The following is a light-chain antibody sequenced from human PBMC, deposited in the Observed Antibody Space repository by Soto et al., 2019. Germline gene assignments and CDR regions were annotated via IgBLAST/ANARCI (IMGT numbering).Light chain of an antibody. J-gene: IGKJ3*01. CDR3: QQYSSSPPEFT. CDR2: GAS. CDR1: QRVGSSS. Sequence: EIVWTQSPGTRSWSPGERVTPSCGASQRVGSSSLAWYRQRPGQAPRLLIFGASYRATGIPDRFSGSGSGTDFTLTISRLEPEDFAVYYCQQYSSSPPEFTFGPGTKVDSK. V-gene: IGKV3-20*01.